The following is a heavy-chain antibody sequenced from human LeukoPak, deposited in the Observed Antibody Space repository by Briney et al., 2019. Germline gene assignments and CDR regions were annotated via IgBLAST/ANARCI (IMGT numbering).Heavy chain of an antibody. Sequence: VGSLRLSCAASGFTFSTYDMHWVRQVTGKGLEWVSSIGTTGDTHYAVSVKGRFTISSENAKSSLYLQMSSLSAGDTAVYSCAGSFYGDYPYWGQGTLVTVSS. CDR2: IGTTGDT. D-gene: IGHD4-17*01. CDR3: AGSFYGDYPY. J-gene: IGHJ4*02. V-gene: IGHV3-13*01. CDR1: GFTFSTYD.